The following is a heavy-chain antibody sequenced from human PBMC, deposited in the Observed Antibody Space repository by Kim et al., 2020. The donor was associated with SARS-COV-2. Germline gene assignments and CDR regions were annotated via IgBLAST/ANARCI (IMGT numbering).Heavy chain of an antibody. CDR1: GGSISSSSYY. CDR3: ACGWYGVFAQYYYYGMDV. Sequence: SETLSLTCTVSGGSISSSSYYWGWIRQPPGKGLEWIGSIYYSGSTYYNPSLKSRVTISVDTSKNQFSLKLSSVTAADTAVYYCACGWYGVFAQYYYYGMDVWGQGTTVTVSS. V-gene: IGHV4-39*01. CDR2: IYYSGST. J-gene: IGHJ6*02. D-gene: IGHD6-19*01.